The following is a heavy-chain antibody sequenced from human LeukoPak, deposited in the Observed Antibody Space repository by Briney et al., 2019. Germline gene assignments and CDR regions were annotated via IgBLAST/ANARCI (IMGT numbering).Heavy chain of an antibody. CDR3: TKVLGGLTLLSSAT. D-gene: IGHD3-16*01. Sequence: QPGGSLRLSCAASGFTFDNYAMTWVRQAPGKGLEWISTISGSGGSTHYAESVKGRFTIFRDNSKNMVFLQMNSLRAEDTALYYCTKVLGGLTLLSSATWGQGTLVTVSS. J-gene: IGHJ5*02. CDR2: ISGSGGST. CDR1: GFTFDNYA. V-gene: IGHV3-23*01.